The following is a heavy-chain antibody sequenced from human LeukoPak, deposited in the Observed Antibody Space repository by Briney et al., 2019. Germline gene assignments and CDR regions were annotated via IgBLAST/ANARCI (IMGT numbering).Heavy chain of an antibody. D-gene: IGHD3-22*01. Sequence: GGSLRLSCAASGFTFSSYSMNWVRQAPGKGLEWVSYISSSSSTIYYADSVKGRFTISRDNAKNSLYLQMNSLRAEDTAVYYCARDIGYYYDSSGYYPDAFDIWGQGTMVTVSS. CDR2: ISSSSSTI. CDR1: GFTFSSYS. CDR3: ARDIGYYYDSSGYYPDAFDI. V-gene: IGHV3-48*01. J-gene: IGHJ3*02.